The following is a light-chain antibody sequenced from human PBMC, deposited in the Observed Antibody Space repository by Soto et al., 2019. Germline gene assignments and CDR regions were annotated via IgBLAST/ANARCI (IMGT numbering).Light chain of an antibody. J-gene: IGKJ2*01. CDR3: QQRYAWYT. Sequence: EIVLTQSPATLSLSPGEGATLSCRASRSINNYLGWYQQKPGQARRLLMSDACNRASGVPVRFSGSGSGTVFTLTISSLQSEDSAVYFCQQRYAWYTFGQGTKLEIK. CDR2: DAC. CDR1: RSINNY. V-gene: IGKV3D-11*02.